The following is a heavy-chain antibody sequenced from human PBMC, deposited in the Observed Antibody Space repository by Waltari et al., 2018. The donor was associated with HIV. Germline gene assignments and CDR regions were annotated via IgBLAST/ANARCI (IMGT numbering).Heavy chain of an antibody. CDR1: GFTFSGSA. J-gene: IGHJ6*02. CDR3: TGQGGIATFGVVVDV. CDR2: IRNKANSYAT. V-gene: IGHV3-73*01. Sequence: EVQLVESGGGLVQPGGSLKLSCAASGFTFSGSAIHGVRQASGKGLEWIGRIRNKANSYATAYAASVKGRFTVSRDDSKNTAFLQMSSLKIEDTAVYYCTGQGGIATFGVVVDVWGQGTTVIV. D-gene: IGHD3-3*01.